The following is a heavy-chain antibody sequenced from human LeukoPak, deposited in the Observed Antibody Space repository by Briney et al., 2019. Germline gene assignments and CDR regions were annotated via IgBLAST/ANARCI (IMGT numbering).Heavy chain of an antibody. J-gene: IGHJ4*02. CDR1: GFTVSSNY. V-gene: IGHV3-53*01. CDR3: ARDIGSGNYFDY. Sequence: GGSLRLSCAASGFTVSSNYMNWVRQAPGKGLEWVSVIYSGGTTYYADSVKGRFTISRDNSKNTLYLQMNSLRVEDTAVYYCARDIGSGNYFDYWGQGTPVTVSS. CDR2: IYSGGTT. D-gene: IGHD1-26*01.